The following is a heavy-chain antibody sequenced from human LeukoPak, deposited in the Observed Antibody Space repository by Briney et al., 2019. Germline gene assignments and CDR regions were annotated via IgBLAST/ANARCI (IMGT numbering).Heavy chain of an antibody. CDR3: TRVGIAVAATGYYYMDV. CDR1: GFTFGDYA. V-gene: IGHV3-49*04. J-gene: IGHJ6*03. D-gene: IGHD6-19*01. Sequence: PGGSLRLSCTASGFTFGDYAMSWVRQAPGKGLEWGGFIRSKAYGGTTEYAASVKGRFTISRDDSKSIAYLQMNSLKTEDTAVYYCTRVGIAVAATGYYYMDVWGKGTTVTVSS. CDR2: IRSKAYGGTT.